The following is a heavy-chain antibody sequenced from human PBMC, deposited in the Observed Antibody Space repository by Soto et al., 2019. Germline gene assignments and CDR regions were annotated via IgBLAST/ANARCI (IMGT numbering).Heavy chain of an antibody. D-gene: IGHD6-6*01. CDR3: ARRARPDFYYMDV. Sequence: GGSLRLSCAAFGLTLSTSSMNWVRQAPGKGLEYVSGISSNGVGTYYANSVQGRFTISRDNSKNTVYLQMGSLRPEDMAVYYCARRARPDFYYMDVWGKGTTVTVSS. CDR1: GLTLSTSS. V-gene: IGHV3-64*01. CDR2: ISSNGVGT. J-gene: IGHJ6*03.